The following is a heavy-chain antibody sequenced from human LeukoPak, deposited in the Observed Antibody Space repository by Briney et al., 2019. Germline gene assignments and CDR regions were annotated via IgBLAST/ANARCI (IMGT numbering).Heavy chain of an antibody. Sequence: SQTLSLTCTVSGGSISSGRYYWSWIRQPAGKGLEWIGRIYTSGSTNYNPSLKSRVTISVDTSKNQFSLKLSSVTAADTAVYYCARGTSPTWRWFDPWGQGTLVTVSS. CDR3: ARGTSPTWRWFDP. V-gene: IGHV4-61*02. J-gene: IGHJ5*02. D-gene: IGHD1-1*01. CDR1: GGSISSGRYY. CDR2: IYTSGST.